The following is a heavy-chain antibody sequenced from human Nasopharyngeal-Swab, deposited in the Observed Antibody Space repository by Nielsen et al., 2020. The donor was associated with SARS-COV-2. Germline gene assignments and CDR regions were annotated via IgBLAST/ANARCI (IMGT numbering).Heavy chain of an antibody. J-gene: IGHJ6*02. CDR3: AKDRDSGDDSEEYYHYYGMDV. Sequence: VRQAPGKGLEWVSVISGGSDSTYYTDSVRGRFTISRDNSKNTLNLQMNNLGAEDTAIYYCAKDRDSGDDSEEYYHYYGMDVWGQGAPVTVSS. CDR2: ISGGSDST. D-gene: IGHD5-12*01. V-gene: IGHV3-23*01.